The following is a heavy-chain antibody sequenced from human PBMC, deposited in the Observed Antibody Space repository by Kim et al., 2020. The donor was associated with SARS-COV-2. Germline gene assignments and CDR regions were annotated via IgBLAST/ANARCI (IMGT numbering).Heavy chain of an antibody. Sequence: GGSLRLSCAASGFTFSSYAMSWVRQAPGKGLEWVSAISGSGGSTYYADSVKGRFTISRDNSKNTLYLQMNSLRAEDTAVYYCAKNKYYDILTGYCLFDYWGQGTLVTVSS. CDR1: GFTFSSYA. V-gene: IGHV3-23*01. CDR2: ISGSGGST. CDR3: AKNKYYDILTGYCLFDY. J-gene: IGHJ4*02. D-gene: IGHD3-9*01.